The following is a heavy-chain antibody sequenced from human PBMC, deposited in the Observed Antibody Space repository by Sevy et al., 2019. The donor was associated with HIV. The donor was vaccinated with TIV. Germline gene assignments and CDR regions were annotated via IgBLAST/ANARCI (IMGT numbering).Heavy chain of an antibody. CDR3: AREGCSKPHDY. J-gene: IGHJ4*02. V-gene: IGHV3-23*01. D-gene: IGHD3-10*02. Sequence: GGSLRLSCAASGFTFSSYAMSWVRQAPGKGLEWVSTFSFGCGKINYADSVKGRFTISRDNSKNTLYLQMHSLRAEDTAVYYCAREGCSKPHDYGAQGPRFTVSS. CDR1: GFTFSSYA. CDR2: FSFGCGKI.